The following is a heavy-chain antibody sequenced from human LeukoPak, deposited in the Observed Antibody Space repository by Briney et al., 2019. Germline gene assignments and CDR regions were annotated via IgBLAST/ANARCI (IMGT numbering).Heavy chain of an antibody. V-gene: IGHV3-30-3*01. Sequence: GGSLRLSCAASGFTFSSYAMHWVRQAPGKGLEWVAVISYDGSNKYYADSVKGRFTISRDNSKNTLYLQMNSLRAEDTAVYYCARNGEGAIYYGSGSYSPPRPRWFDYWGQGTLVTVSS. CDR3: ARNGEGAIYYGSGSYSPPRPRWFDY. J-gene: IGHJ4*02. CDR1: GFTFSSYA. D-gene: IGHD3-10*01. CDR2: ISYDGSNK.